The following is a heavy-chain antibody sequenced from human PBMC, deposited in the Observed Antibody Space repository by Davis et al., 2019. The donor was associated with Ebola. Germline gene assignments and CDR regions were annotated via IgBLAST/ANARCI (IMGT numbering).Heavy chain of an antibody. CDR3: ARPSGSGTYYNQRWGYYGLDV. J-gene: IGHJ6*02. V-gene: IGHV5-51*01. CDR2: IYPGDSET. D-gene: IGHD3-10*01. CDR1: GYSFSNYC. Sequence: GESLKTPCQRPGYSFSNYCIACVRQIPGKGLEWMGTIYPGDSETRYSPSFQGQVTISVDKSISTAYLQWSSLKATDTAMYYCARPSGSGTYYNQRWGYYGLDVWGQGTTVTVSS.